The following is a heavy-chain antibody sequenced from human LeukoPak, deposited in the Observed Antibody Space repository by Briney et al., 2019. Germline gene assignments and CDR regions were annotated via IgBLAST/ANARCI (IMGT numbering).Heavy chain of an antibody. CDR2: IKSKSDGGTA. Sequence: PGGSLRLSCAASGFTFSNAWMSWVRQAPGKGLEWVGCIKSKSDGGTADYAAPVKGRFTISRDDSKNTLYLQMNSLETEDTAEYYCTTDKLPRQYYFNYRGQGTLFTVSS. J-gene: IGHJ4*02. CDR3: TTDKLPRQYYFNY. CDR1: GFTFSNAW. D-gene: IGHD4-23*01. V-gene: IGHV3-15*01.